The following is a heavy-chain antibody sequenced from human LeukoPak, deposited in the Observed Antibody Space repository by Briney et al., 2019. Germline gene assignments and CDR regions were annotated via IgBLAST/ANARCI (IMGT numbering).Heavy chain of an antibody. CDR2: MRYDGSNK. Sequence: GGSLRLSCAASGFTVSSNYMSWIRQAPGKGLEWVTFMRYDGSNKYYADSVKGRFTISRDNSKNTLYLQVNSLRPEDTAVYYCAKGGSSQYYYYMDVWGKGTTVTVSS. J-gene: IGHJ6*03. CDR1: GFTVSSNY. CDR3: AKGGSSQYYYYMDV. V-gene: IGHV3-30*02. D-gene: IGHD6-6*01.